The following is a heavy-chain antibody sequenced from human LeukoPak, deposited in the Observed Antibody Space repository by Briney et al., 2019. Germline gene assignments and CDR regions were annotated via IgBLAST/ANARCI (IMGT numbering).Heavy chain of an antibody. Sequence: SVKGRFTISRDNSKNTLYLQMNSLRAEDSAVYYCARDADFYGSGSSRFDYWGQGTLVTVSS. V-gene: IGHV3-30*01. J-gene: IGHJ4*02. CDR3: ARDADFYGSGSSRFDY. D-gene: IGHD3-10*01.